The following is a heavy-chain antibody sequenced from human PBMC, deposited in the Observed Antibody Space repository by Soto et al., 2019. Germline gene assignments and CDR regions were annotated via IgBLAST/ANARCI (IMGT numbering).Heavy chain of an antibody. CDR3: ARVVLSSSPTTQYYYYGMDV. J-gene: IGHJ6*02. CDR1: GDSISNYY. V-gene: IGHV4-59*01. CDR2: IYYNGNT. Sequence: TSETLSLTCTVSGDSISNYYWNWIRQPPGKTLEWIGYIYYNGNTKYNPSLKSRVTISVDTSKNRFSLNLSSVTAADTAVYYCARVVLSSSPTTQYYYYGMDVWGQGTTVTVSS. D-gene: IGHD6-6*01.